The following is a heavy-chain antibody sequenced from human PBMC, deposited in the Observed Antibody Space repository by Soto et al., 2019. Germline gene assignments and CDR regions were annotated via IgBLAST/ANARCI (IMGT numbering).Heavy chain of an antibody. Sequence: EVQLVESGGDLVQPGGSLRLSCAASGFTFSDHYMDWVRQAPGKGLEWVGRIRNKANSYTTEYAASVKGRFTISRDDSLNSLYLQMNSLKTEDTAVYCCARVRSSTWGYDAFDMWGQGTMVTVSS. CDR2: IRNKANSYTT. CDR1: GFTFSDHY. J-gene: IGHJ3*02. D-gene: IGHD6-13*01. V-gene: IGHV3-72*01. CDR3: ARVRSSTWGYDAFDM.